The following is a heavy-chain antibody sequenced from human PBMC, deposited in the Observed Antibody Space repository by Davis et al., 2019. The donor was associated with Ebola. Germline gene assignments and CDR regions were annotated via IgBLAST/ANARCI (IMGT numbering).Heavy chain of an antibody. Sequence: GESLKISCAASGFTFSSYAMSWVRQAPGKGLEWVSSLSSSYSYIYYADSVKGRFTISRDNVKNSLFLQMNSLRAEDTAVYYCARDRGKRWLQYDFDYWGQGTLVTVSS. V-gene: IGHV3-21*01. J-gene: IGHJ4*02. CDR1: GFTFSSYA. CDR2: LSSSYSYI. D-gene: IGHD5-24*01. CDR3: ARDRGKRWLQYDFDY.